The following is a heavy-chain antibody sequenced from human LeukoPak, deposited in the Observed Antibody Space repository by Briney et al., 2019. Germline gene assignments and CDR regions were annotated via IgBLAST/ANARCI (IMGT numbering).Heavy chain of an antibody. D-gene: IGHD6-19*01. CDR2: MYISGET. CDR3: ASGIQGAGNNY. J-gene: IGHJ4*02. Sequence: SQTLSLTCTVSGGSISTYYWSWIRQPAGKGLEWIGCMYISGETNYNPSLKSRVTVSLDTSKNHFSLKLNSVTAADTAVYFCASGIQGAGNNYWGQGTLVTVSS. CDR1: GGSISTYY. V-gene: IGHV4-4*07.